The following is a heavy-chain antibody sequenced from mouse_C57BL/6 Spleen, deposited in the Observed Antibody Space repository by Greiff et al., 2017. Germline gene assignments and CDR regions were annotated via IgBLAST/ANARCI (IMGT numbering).Heavy chain of an antibody. Sequence: EVQLQQSGPELVKPGASVKISCKASGYSFTGYYMNWVKQSPEKSLEWIGEINPSTGGTTYNQKFKAKATLTVDKSSSTAYMQLKSLTSEDSAVYYCASPYYDYDEWYFDVWGTGTTVTVSS. V-gene: IGHV1-42*01. J-gene: IGHJ1*03. CDR1: GYSFTGYY. D-gene: IGHD2-4*01. CDR3: ASPYYDYDEWYFDV. CDR2: INPSTGGT.